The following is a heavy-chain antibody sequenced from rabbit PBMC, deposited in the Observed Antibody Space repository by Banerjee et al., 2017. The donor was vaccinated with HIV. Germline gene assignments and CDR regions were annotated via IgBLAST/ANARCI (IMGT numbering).Heavy chain of an antibody. Sequence: QEQLVESGGGLVKPEGSLTLTCTASGFSFNNRYVMCWVRQAPGKGLEWIGCIDTGSGSTYYASWAKGRFTITKTSSTTVTLQMTSMTAADTATYFCARFIASFAGYGYANLWGQGTLVTVS. V-gene: IGHV1S45*01. CDR2: IDTGSGST. D-gene: IGHD6-1*01. J-gene: IGHJ4*01. CDR1: GFSFNNRYV. CDR3: ARFIASFAGYGYANL.